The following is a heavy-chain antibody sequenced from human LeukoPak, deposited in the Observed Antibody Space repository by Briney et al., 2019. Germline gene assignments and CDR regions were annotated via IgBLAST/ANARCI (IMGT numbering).Heavy chain of an antibody. CDR3: ARDGYNNGDTFDI. CDR2: IKQDGSEK. V-gene: IGHV3-7*01. CDR1: GFTFSSYW. Sequence: GGSLRLSCAASGFTFSSYWMSWVRQAPGKGMEWVASIKQDGSEKYYVDSVKGRFTISRDNAKNSLYLQMNSLRAEDTAVYYCARDGYNNGDTFDIWGQGTMVTVSS. J-gene: IGHJ3*02. D-gene: IGHD5-24*01.